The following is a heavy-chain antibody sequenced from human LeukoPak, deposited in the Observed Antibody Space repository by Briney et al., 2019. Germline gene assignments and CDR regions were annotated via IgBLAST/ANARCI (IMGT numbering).Heavy chain of an antibody. Sequence: RGSLRLSCAASGFTFSSYGMHWVRQAPGKGLEWVAVIWYDGSNKYYADSVKGRFTISRDNSKNTLYLQMNSLRAEDTAVYYCARENSSGWYSFDYWGQGTLVTVSS. J-gene: IGHJ4*02. CDR3: ARENSSGWYSFDY. D-gene: IGHD6-19*01. CDR1: GFTFSSYG. V-gene: IGHV3-33*01. CDR2: IWYDGSNK.